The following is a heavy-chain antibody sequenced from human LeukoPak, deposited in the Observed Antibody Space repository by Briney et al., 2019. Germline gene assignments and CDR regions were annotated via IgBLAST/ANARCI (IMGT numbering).Heavy chain of an antibody. CDR2: INHSGST. Sequence: SETLSLTCAVYGGSFSGYYWSWIRQPPRKGLEWIGEINHSGSTNYNPSLKSRVTISVDTSKNQFSLKLSSVTAADTAVYYCVTLYSSGWRIFDYWGQGTLVTVSS. J-gene: IGHJ4*02. D-gene: IGHD6-19*01. V-gene: IGHV4-34*01. CDR3: VTLYSSGWRIFDY. CDR1: GGSFSGYY.